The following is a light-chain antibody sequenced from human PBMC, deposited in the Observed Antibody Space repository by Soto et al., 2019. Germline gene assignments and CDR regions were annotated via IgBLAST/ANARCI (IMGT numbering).Light chain of an antibody. CDR2: EVS. Sequence: QSVLTQPASVSGSPGQSITISCTGTSSDVGGYNYVSWYQQHPGKAPKLMIYEVSNRPSGVSNRFSGSKSDNTASLTISGLQAEDEADYYCSSYTSRSNFVFGNGTKLTVL. V-gene: IGLV2-14*01. CDR3: SSYTSRSNFV. J-gene: IGLJ1*01. CDR1: SSDVGGYNY.